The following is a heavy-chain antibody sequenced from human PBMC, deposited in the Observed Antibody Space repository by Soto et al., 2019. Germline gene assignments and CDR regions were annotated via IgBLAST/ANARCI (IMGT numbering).Heavy chain of an antibody. Sequence: RGSLRLSCAASGFTFSSYAMSWVRQAPGKGLEWVSAISGSGGSTYYADSVKGRFTISRDNSKNTLYLQMNSLRAEDTAVYYCAKVMVRGVSGTFYFDYWGQGTLVTVSS. CDR3: AKVMVRGVSGTFYFDY. CDR2: ISGSGGST. J-gene: IGHJ4*02. D-gene: IGHD3-10*01. CDR1: GFTFSSYA. V-gene: IGHV3-23*01.